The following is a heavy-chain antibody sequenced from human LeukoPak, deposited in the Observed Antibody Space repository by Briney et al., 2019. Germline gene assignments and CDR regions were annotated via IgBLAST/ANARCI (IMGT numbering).Heavy chain of an antibody. CDR3: AVFVVVTAAIVPY. V-gene: IGHV1-8*01. Sequence: ASVKVSCKASGYTFTSYDINWVRQATGQGLEWMGWMNPNSGNTGYAQKFQGRVTMTRNTSISTAYMELSSLRSEDTAVYYCAVFVVVTAAIVPYWGQGTLVTVSS. J-gene: IGHJ4*02. CDR2: MNPNSGNT. CDR1: GYTFTSYD. D-gene: IGHD2-2*01.